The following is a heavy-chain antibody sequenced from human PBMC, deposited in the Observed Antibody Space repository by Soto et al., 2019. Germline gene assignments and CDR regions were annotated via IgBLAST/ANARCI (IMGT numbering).Heavy chain of an antibody. Sequence: GVSLRLSCAASGFTFSSYWMSWVRQAPGKGLEWVANIKQDGSEKYYVDSVKGRFTISRDNAKNSLYLQMNSLRAEDTAVYYCARDRRLGDFWSGYSPNYYYYGMDVWGQGTTVTVSS. CDR1: GFTFSSYW. CDR3: ARDRRLGDFWSGYSPNYYYYGMDV. D-gene: IGHD3-3*01. J-gene: IGHJ6*02. V-gene: IGHV3-7*03. CDR2: IKQDGSEK.